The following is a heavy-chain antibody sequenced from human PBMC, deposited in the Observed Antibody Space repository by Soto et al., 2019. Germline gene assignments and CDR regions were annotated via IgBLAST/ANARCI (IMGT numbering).Heavy chain of an antibody. J-gene: IGHJ4*02. Sequence: QVQLVQSGAEVKKPGASVKVSCKASGYTFTSDYMNWVRQAPGQGLEWMGIINPSGGSTSYAQKFQGRVTMTGDTSTSTVYMELTSLRSADTAVYYCARSVTADYWGQGTLVTVSS. CDR2: INPSGGST. CDR3: ARSVTADY. D-gene: IGHD4-4*01. V-gene: IGHV1-46*03. CDR1: GYTFTSDY.